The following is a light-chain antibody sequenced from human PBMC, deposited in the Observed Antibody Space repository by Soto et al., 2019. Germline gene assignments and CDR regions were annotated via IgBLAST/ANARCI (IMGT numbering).Light chain of an antibody. CDR3: HQYGSSPQT. Sequence: EIVLTQSPGTLSLSPGERATLFCRASQSVGNNFLAWYQQKPGQAPTLLIYDASSRASGLPDRFSGSGSETDFTPTVSRLEPEDFAVYFCHQYGSSPQTFGQGTKVDIK. V-gene: IGKV3-20*01. CDR1: QSVGNNF. CDR2: DAS. J-gene: IGKJ1*01.